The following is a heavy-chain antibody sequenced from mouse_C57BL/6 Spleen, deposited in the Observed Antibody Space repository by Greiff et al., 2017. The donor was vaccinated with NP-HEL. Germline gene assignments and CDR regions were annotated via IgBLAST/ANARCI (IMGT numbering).Heavy chain of an antibody. V-gene: IGHV1-52*01. Sequence: QVQLQQPGAELVRPGSSVKLSCKASGYTFTSYWMHWVKQRPIQGLEWIGNIDPSDSETHSNQKFKDKATLTVDKSSSTAYMQLSSLTSEDSAVYYCARRGNYDYFDYWGQGTTLTVSS. CDR3: ARRGNYDYFDY. CDR1: GYTFTSYW. J-gene: IGHJ2*01. CDR2: IDPSDSET. D-gene: IGHD1-1*01.